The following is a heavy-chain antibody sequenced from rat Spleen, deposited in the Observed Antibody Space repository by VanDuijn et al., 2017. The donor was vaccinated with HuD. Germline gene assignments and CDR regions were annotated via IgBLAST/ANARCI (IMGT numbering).Heavy chain of an antibody. D-gene: IGHD1-4*01. V-gene: IGHV2S12*01. J-gene: IGHJ4*01. CDR3: AGDRHSPGVMFA. CDR1: GFSLTSDH. Sequence: QVQLKESGPGLVQPSQTLSPTCTVSGFSLTSDHVSWVRPPPGKGLGWIAAISSGGSTYYNSVLKSRLSISRDTSKSQVFLKMNSLQTEDTAIYFCAGDRHSPGVMFAWGQGASVTVSS. CDR2: ISSGGST.